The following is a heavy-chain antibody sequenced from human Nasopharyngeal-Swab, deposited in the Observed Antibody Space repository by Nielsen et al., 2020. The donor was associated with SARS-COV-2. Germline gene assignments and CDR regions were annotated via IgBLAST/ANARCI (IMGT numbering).Heavy chain of an antibody. D-gene: IGHD6-13*01. Sequence: GESLKLSFSSSGFPFSYYYMSWIRQAPGKGLEWVSYISSSGSTIYYADSVKGRFTISRDNAKNSLYLQMNSLRAEDTAVYYCAREEGSSWHYFDYWGQGTLVTVSS. CDR2: ISSSGSTI. J-gene: IGHJ4*02. V-gene: IGHV3-11*04. CDR1: GFPFSYYY. CDR3: AREEGSSWHYFDY.